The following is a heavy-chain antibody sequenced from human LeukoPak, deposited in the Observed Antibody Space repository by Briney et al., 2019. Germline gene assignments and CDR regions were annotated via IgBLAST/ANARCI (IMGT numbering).Heavy chain of an antibody. CDR3: AREGKNGWDFDH. Sequence: GGSLRLSCAGSEFTFSSYSMHWVRQAPGKGLEWVSSISGRSDDIYYADSVQGRFTISRDNSKNSLYLQMKSLRADDTAVYYCAREGKNGWDFDHWGQGTLVTVSS. J-gene: IGHJ4*02. D-gene: IGHD6-19*01. CDR1: EFTFSSYS. CDR2: ISGRSDDI. V-gene: IGHV3-21*01.